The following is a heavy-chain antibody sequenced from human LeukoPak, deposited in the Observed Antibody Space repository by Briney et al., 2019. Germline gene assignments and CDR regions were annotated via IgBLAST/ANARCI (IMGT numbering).Heavy chain of an antibody. Sequence: PGGSLRLSCAASGFTFSSYSMNWVRQAPGKGLEWVSSISSSSSYIYYADSVKGRFAISRDNAKNSLYLQMNSLRAEDTAVYYCARELSATTSGNYYYYMDVWGKGTTVTISS. J-gene: IGHJ6*03. CDR1: GFTFSSYS. V-gene: IGHV3-21*01. CDR3: ARELSATTSGNYYYYMDV. D-gene: IGHD4-17*01. CDR2: ISSSSSYI.